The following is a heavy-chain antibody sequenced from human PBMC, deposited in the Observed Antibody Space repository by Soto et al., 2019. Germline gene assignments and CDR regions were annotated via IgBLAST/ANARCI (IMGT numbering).Heavy chain of an antibody. CDR1: GGSLISYY. Sequence: PSETLSLTCTFSGGSLISYYWSWIRQPPGRGLEWIGFIYYAGSTKYNPSLNSRVTISVDTSKNQFSLTVTSVTAADTAVYYCARRRVATETSYYWGQGTLLTVSS. J-gene: IGHJ4*02. D-gene: IGHD5-12*01. V-gene: IGHV4-59*08. CDR2: IYYAGST. CDR3: ARRRVATETSYY.